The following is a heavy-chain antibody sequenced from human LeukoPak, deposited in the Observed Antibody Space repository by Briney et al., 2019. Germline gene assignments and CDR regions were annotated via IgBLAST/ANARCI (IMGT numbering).Heavy chain of an antibody. CDR3: VRSNWGVDRAMDS. D-gene: IGHD7-27*01. CDR1: GDSISGTYW. CDR2: IYHSGNT. V-gene: IGHV4-4*02. J-gene: IGHJ4*02. Sequence: MPSETLSLTCAVSGDSISGTYWWAWVRQSPGKGLEWIGEIYHSGNTNYNPSLKSRVTLSLDKSESQFSLKLDSLTAADTAIYYCVRSNWGVDRAMDSWGQGTLVAVSS.